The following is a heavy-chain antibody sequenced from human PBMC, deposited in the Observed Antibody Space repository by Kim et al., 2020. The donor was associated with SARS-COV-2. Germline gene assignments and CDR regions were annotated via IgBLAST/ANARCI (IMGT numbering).Heavy chain of an antibody. CDR3: ARDSSPVVVTATPGY. J-gene: IGHJ4*02. CDR1: GFTFSSYS. V-gene: IGHV3-21*01. CDR2: ISSSSSYI. Sequence: GGSLRLSCAASGFTFSSYSMNWVRQAPGKGLEWVSSISSSSSYIYYADSVKGRFTISRDNAKNSLYLQMNSLRAEDTAVYYCARDSSPVVVTATPGYWGQGTLVTVSS. D-gene: IGHD2-21*02.